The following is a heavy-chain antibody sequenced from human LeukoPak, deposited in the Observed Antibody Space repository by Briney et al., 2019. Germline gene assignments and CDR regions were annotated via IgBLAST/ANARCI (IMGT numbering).Heavy chain of an antibody. CDR3: ATRRSNSWYYFDL. J-gene: IGHJ4*02. CDR1: GYTFSGYY. Sequence: ASVKVSCKASGYTFSGYYLHWVRQAPGQGLEWMGRINAKSGDTVYALKFQGRVTMTSETSISTGYMELSRLKSDDTAIYFRATRRSNSWYYFDLWGQGALVTVSS. D-gene: IGHD2-2*01. CDR2: INAKSGDT. V-gene: IGHV1-2*02.